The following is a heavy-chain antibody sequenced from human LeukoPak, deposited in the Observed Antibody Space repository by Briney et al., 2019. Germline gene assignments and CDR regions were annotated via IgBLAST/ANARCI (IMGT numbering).Heavy chain of an antibody. CDR3: ARDPAGP. J-gene: IGHJ5*02. CDR1: GGSISSYY. CDR2: IYYSGST. Sequence: SSETLSLTCTVSGGSISSYYWSWIRQPPGKGLEWIGYIYYSGSTNYNPSLKSRVTISVDTSKNQFSLKLSSVTAADTAVYYCARDPAGPWGQGTLVTVSS. V-gene: IGHV4-59*01.